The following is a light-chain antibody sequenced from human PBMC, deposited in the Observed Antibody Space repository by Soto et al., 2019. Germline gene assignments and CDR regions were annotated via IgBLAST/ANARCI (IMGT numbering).Light chain of an antibody. J-gene: IGKJ2*03. CDR2: WTS. CDR3: QQYYSTPYS. Sequence: DIVMTQSPDSVAVSLGERATINCKSNETILYSSNNKLNLAWYQQKPGQPPKLLIYWTSTRESGVPDRFSGRGSGTDFTLTICCLQAEDVVRYYCQQYYSTPYSFGQGTKVEI. V-gene: IGKV4-1*01. CDR1: ETILYSSNNKLN.